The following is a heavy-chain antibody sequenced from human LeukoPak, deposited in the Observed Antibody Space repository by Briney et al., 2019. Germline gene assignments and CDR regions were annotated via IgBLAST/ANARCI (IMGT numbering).Heavy chain of an antibody. CDR1: GGSISSSSYY. J-gene: IGHJ3*02. D-gene: IGHD2-2*01. V-gene: IGHV4-39*01. CDR3: ARRDQDIVVVPAAPRGAFDI. Sequence: SETLSLTCTVSGGSISSSSYYWGWIRQPPGKGLEWIGSIYYSGSTYYNPSLKSRVTISVDTSKNQFSLKLSSVTAADTAVYYCARRDQDIVVVPAAPRGAFDIWGQGTMVTVSS. CDR2: IYYSGST.